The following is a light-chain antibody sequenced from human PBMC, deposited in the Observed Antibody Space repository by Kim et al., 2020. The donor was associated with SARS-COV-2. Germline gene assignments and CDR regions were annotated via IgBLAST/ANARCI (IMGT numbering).Light chain of an antibody. CDR2: DAS. CDR1: HNINRY. V-gene: IGKV1-5*01. J-gene: IGKJ2*01. CDR3: HLYYSLYT. Sequence: DIQMTQSPSTLSASVGDRVTITCRASHNINRYLAWYQQKPGKAPKLLIYDASSLESGVPSRFSGSGSGTEFTLTISSLQPDDFATYYCHLYYSLYTFGQGTNLDLK.